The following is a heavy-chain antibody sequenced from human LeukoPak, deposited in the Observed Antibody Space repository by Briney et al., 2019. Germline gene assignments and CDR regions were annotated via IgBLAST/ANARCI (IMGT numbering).Heavy chain of an antibody. V-gene: IGHV1-46*01. CDR2: INPSGGST. Sequence: ASVKVSCKASGYTFTSYYMHWVRQAPGQGLEWMGIINPSGGSTSYAQKFQGRVTMTRDTSTSTAYMELRSLRSDDTAVYYCARVFGSSSWYTWAIVQSGAFDIWGQGTMVTVSS. CDR3: ARVFGSSSWYTWAIVQSGAFDI. CDR1: GYTFTSYY. J-gene: IGHJ3*02. D-gene: IGHD6-13*01.